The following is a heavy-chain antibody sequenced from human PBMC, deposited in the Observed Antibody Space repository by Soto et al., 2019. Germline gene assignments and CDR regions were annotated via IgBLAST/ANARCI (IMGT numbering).Heavy chain of an antibody. CDR1: GGTFSSYA. Sequence: SVKVSCKASGGTFSSYAISWVRQAPGQGLEWMGGIIPIFGTANYAQKFQGRVTITADESTSTAYMELSSLRSEDTAVYYCATRYGSGSYLFGYWGQGTLVTVSS. J-gene: IGHJ4*02. CDR3: ATRYGSGSYLFGY. D-gene: IGHD3-10*01. V-gene: IGHV1-69*13. CDR2: IIPIFGTA.